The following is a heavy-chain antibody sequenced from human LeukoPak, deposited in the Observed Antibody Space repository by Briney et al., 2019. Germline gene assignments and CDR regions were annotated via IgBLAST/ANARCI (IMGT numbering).Heavy chain of an antibody. V-gene: IGHV4-39*01. Sequence: SETLSLTCTVSGGSISSSSYYWGWIRQPPGKGLEWIGSIYYSGSTYYNPSLKSRVTISVDTSKNQFSLKLSSVTAADTAVYYCARRPLGLGDGYKFAYFDYWGQGTLVTVSS. CDR3: ARRPLGLGDGYKFAYFDY. J-gene: IGHJ4*02. D-gene: IGHD5-24*01. CDR2: IYYSGST. CDR1: GGSISSSSYY.